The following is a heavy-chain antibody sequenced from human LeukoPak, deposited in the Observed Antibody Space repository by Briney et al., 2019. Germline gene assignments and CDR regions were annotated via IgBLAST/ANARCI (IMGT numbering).Heavy chain of an antibody. J-gene: IGHJ4*02. Sequence: SETLSLTCTVSGGSVSNSLYYWSWIRQLPGKGLEWIGYIYYNGDTNYNPSLKSRVIISIDTSSNQFSLRLNSMTAADTAVYYCARVLRAASWRSYDYWGQGTLVTVSS. D-gene: IGHD5-18*01. CDR1: GGSVSNSLYY. CDR2: IYYNGDT. CDR3: ARVLRAASWRSYDY. V-gene: IGHV4-61*01.